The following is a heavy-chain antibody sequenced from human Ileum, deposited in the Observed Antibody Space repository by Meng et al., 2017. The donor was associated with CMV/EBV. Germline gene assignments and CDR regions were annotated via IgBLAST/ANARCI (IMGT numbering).Heavy chain of an antibody. CDR1: GGTFSSYA. CDR3: ARDLGVDSYGEPYYFDY. CDR2: IIPILGIA. Sequence: SVKVSCKASGGTFSSYAISWVRQAPGQGLEWMGGIIPILGIANYAQKFQGRVTITAHKSTSTAYRELSSLRSEDTAVYYCARDLGVDSYGEPYYFDYWGQGTRVTGAS. D-gene: IGHD5-18*01. V-gene: IGHV1-69*10. J-gene: IGHJ4*02.